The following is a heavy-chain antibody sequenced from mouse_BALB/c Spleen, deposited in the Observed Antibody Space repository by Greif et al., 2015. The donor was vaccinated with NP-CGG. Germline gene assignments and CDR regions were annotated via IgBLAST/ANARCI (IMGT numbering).Heavy chain of an antibody. CDR1: GYTFTSYY. CDR2: INPSNGGT. Sequence: LVESGAELVKPGASVKLSCKASGYTFTSYYMYWVKQRPGQGLEWIGGINPSNGGTNFNEKFKSKATLTVDKSSSTAYMQLSSLASEDSAVYYCTRTGTGTWFAYWGQGTLVTVSA. J-gene: IGHJ3*01. CDR3: TRTGTGTWFAY. D-gene: IGHD4-1*01. V-gene: IGHV1S81*02.